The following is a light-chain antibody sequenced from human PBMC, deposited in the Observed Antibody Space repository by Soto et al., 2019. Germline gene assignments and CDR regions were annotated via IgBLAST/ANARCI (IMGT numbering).Light chain of an antibody. Sequence: DIQMTKAPSSVSESVGDRVTITFRASQDISKWLAWYQQKPGKAPKLLIYDASTLQSGVPSRFSGSGSGTEFTLTISSLQPEDLATYYCQQLNGYVALTLGGGTKVDIK. CDR2: DAS. CDR3: QQLNGYVALT. J-gene: IGKJ4*01. CDR1: QDISKW. V-gene: IGKV1-9*01.